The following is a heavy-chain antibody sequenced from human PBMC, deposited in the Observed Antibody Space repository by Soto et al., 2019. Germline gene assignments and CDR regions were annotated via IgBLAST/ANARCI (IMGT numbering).Heavy chain of an antibody. V-gene: IGHV5-51*01. D-gene: IGHD2-2*01. Sequence: PGESLKISCKGSGYSFTSYWIGWVRQMPGKGLEWMGIIYPGDSDTRYSPSFQGQVTISADKSISTAYMELSRLRSDDTAVYYCARDRVDCISTSCYGSTRYYGMDVWGQGTTVTVSS. CDR3: ARDRVDCISTSCYGSTRYYGMDV. CDR2: IYPGDSDT. J-gene: IGHJ6*02. CDR1: GYSFTSYW.